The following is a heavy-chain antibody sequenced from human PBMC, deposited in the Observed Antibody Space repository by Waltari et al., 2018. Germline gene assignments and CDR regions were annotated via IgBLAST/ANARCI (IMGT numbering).Heavy chain of an antibody. CDR1: GFNCGDYA. CDR3: ARVNRESLIRGATIDS. J-gene: IGHJ4*02. V-gene: IGHV3-23*01. CDR2: INFSGGNT. Sequence: EVQLLESGGAFVRPGGSLRLSCSASGFNCGDYAVKGVRQAPGKGLEWVASINFSGGNTVYADSVKGRSNIARDNSKNTLSIQLDSLRLDDTAVYFCARVNRESLIRGATIDSWGQGTRVTVSS. D-gene: IGHD3-10*01.